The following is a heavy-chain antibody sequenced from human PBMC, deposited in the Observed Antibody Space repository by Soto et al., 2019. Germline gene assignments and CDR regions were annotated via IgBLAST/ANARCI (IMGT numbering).Heavy chain of an antibody. J-gene: IGHJ6*02. D-gene: IGHD3-10*01. CDR2: ISGSGGST. Sequence: GGSLRLSCAASGFTFSSYAMSWVRQAPGKGLEWVSAISGSGGSTYYADSVKGRFTISRDNSKNTLYLQTNSLRAEDTAVYYCAKARLIWYYYYGMDVWGQGTTVTVSS. V-gene: IGHV3-23*01. CDR3: AKARLIWYYYYGMDV. CDR1: GFTFSSYA.